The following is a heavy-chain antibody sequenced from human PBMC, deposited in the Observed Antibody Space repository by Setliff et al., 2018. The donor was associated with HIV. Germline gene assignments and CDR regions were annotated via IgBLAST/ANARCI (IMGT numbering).Heavy chain of an antibody. D-gene: IGHD2-2*03. J-gene: IGHJ4*02. CDR1: GFTFNTYS. CDR3: AKVDNGHCTSASCRDFDY. V-gene: IGHV3-48*01. Sequence: GGSLRLSCAASGFTFNTYSMSWVRQAPGKGLEWLSYISSSGTTMHYADSVKGRFTISRDNSKNTLYLQMNSLTAENTAVYYCAKVDNGHCTSASCRDFDYWGQGTLVTVSS. CDR2: ISSSGTTM.